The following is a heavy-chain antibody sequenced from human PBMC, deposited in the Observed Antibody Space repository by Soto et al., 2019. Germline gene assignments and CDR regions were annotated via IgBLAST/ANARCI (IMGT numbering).Heavy chain of an antibody. D-gene: IGHD6-6*01. Sequence: GGSLRLSCAASGFTFSSYSMNWVRQAPGKGLQWISYISSSSNTIYYADSVKGRFTISRDYAKNTLYLQMNSLRAEDTAVYYCAKRSSSSTFDYWGQGTLVTVSS. CDR3: AKRSSSSTFDY. CDR1: GFTFSSYS. V-gene: IGHV3-48*01. CDR2: ISSSSNTI. J-gene: IGHJ4*02.